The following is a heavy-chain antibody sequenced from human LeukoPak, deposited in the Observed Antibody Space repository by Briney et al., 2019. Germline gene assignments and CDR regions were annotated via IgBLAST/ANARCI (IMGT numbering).Heavy chain of an antibody. V-gene: IGHV3-66*01. CDR3: TMRRVQHDYDH. J-gene: IGHJ4*02. Sequence: PGGSLRLSCAASGFYVSSIYMNWVRQAPGKGLESVAVLYSGGSTCYRDSVVGRFSVSRDTSKTTLFLQLDNLRAADTATYYCTMRRVQHDYDHWGQGTLVIVSS. CDR1: GFYVSSIY. D-gene: IGHD4-17*01. CDR2: LYSGGST.